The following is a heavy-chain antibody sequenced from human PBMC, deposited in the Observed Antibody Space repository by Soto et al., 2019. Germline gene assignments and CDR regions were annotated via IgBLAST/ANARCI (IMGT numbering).Heavy chain of an antibody. D-gene: IGHD1-26*01. J-gene: IGHJ4*02. Sequence: PWGSLRLSCAASGFTFSSYAMHWVRQAPGKGLEWVAVISYDGSNKYYADSVKGRFTISRDNSKNTLYLQMNSLRAEDTAVYYCARARGSYYDYWGQGTLVTVSS. CDR1: GFTFSSYA. CDR2: ISYDGSNK. V-gene: IGHV3-30-3*01. CDR3: ARARGSYYDY.